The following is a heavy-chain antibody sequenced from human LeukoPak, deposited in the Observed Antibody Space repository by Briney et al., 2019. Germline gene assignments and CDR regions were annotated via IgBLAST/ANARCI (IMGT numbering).Heavy chain of an antibody. CDR2: ISAYNGDT. CDR1: GYTFTSYA. J-gene: IGHJ4*02. D-gene: IGHD1-26*01. V-gene: IGHV1-18*01. CDR3: ARVWELPV. Sequence: ASVKVSCKASGYTFTSYAMNWVRQAPGQGLEWMGWISAYNGDTNYAQKLQGRVTMTTDTSTSTAYMELRSLRSDDTAVYYCARVWELPVWGQGTLVTVSS.